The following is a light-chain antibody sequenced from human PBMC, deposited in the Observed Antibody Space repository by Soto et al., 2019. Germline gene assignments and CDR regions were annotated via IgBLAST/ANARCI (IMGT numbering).Light chain of an antibody. Sequence: DIQMTQSPSTLSASVGDSVTISCWASQNINTWLAWYHQKPWMAPKLLIYDASSRATGVPARFSGSVSGTEFTLTISSLQSEDLAVYYCQQYNNWPPWTFGQGTKVDI. CDR1: QNINTW. V-gene: IGKV1-5*01. CDR3: QQYNNWPPWT. J-gene: IGKJ1*01. CDR2: DAS.